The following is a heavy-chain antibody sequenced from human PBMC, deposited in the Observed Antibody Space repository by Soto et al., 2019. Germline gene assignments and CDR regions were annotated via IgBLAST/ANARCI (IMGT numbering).Heavy chain of an antibody. CDR3: ARGGAAAGIGGVDY. CDR2: IYYSGST. Sequence: QVQLQESGPGLVKPSQTLSLTCTVSGGSISSGGYYWSWVRQHPGKGLEWIGSIYYSGSTYYNPSRKSRVTIPVDTSKNQFSLKLSSVTAADTAVYYCARGGAAAGIGGVDYWGQGTLVTVSS. V-gene: IGHV4-31*03. D-gene: IGHD6-13*01. CDR1: GGSISSGGYY. J-gene: IGHJ4*02.